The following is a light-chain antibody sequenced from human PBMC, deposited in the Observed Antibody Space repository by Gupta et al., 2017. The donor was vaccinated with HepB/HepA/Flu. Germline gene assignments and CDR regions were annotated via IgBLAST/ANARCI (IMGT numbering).Light chain of an antibody. V-gene: IGKV1-5*03. CDR3: QLYDSYSWT. CDR2: RRS. CDR1: QSIGDW. Sequence: DIQMTQSPSTLSASVGDRVTITCRASQSIGDWLAWYQQRPGEASKLVIYRRSNLESGVPSRFSGSGSGTEFTLTISSLQPDDFATYYCQLYDSYSWTFGQGTKVEIK. J-gene: IGKJ1*01.